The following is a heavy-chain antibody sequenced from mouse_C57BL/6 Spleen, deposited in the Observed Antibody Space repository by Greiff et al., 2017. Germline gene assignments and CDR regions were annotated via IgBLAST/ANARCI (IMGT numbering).Heavy chain of an antibody. CDR3: ARKEDYGYGAWFAY. J-gene: IGHJ3*01. Sequence: EVHLVESGGGLVKPGGSLTLSCAASGFTFSDYGMHWVRQAPEKGLEWVAYISSGSSTIYYADTVKGRFTISSDNAKKTLFLQMTRLRSEDTAMYYCARKEDYGYGAWFAYWGQGTLVTVSA. CDR1: GFTFSDYG. D-gene: IGHD2-2*01. V-gene: IGHV5-17*01. CDR2: ISSGSSTI.